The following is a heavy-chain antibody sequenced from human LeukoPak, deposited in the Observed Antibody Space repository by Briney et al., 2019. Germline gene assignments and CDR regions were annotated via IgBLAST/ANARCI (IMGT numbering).Heavy chain of an antibody. V-gene: IGHV1-18*01. Sequence: GASVKVSCKASGYIFTSYGISWVRQAPGQGLEWMGWISVYNGNTNYPQRLQGRVTMTTDTSTTTAYMELRSLRSDDTAVYYCARVGYESADYWGQGTLVTVSS. CDR2: ISVYNGNT. CDR3: ARVGYESADY. J-gene: IGHJ4*02. D-gene: IGHD6-13*01. CDR1: GYIFTSYG.